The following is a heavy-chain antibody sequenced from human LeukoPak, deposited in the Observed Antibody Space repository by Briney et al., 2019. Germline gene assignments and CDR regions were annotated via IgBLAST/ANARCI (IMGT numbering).Heavy chain of an antibody. D-gene: IGHD3-22*01. Sequence: PGGSLRLSCAASGFTFDDYGMSWVRQAPGKGLEWVSGINWNGGSTGYADSVKGRFTISRDNAKNSLYLQMNSPRAEDTALYYCARASTYYYDSSGGYWGQGTLVTVSS. CDR2: INWNGGST. CDR3: ARASTYYYDSSGGY. V-gene: IGHV3-20*04. J-gene: IGHJ4*02. CDR1: GFTFDDYG.